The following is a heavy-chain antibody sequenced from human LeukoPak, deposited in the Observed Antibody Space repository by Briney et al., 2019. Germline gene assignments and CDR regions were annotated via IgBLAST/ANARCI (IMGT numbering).Heavy chain of an antibody. D-gene: IGHD6-19*01. CDR1: GFTFSSYS. CDR3: ARAGGAVAGKISDYCYYGMDV. J-gene: IGHJ6*02. V-gene: IGHV3-21*01. Sequence: GGSLRLSCAASGFTFSSYSMNWVRQAPGKGLEWVSSISSSSSYIYYADSVKGRFTISRDNAKNSLYLQMNSLRAEDTAVYYCARAGGAVAGKISDYCYYGMDVWGQGTTVTVSS. CDR2: ISSSSSYI.